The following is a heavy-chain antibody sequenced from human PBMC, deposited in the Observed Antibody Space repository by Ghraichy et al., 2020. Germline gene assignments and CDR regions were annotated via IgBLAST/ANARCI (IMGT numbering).Heavy chain of an antibody. D-gene: IGHD3-10*01. J-gene: IGHJ4*02. V-gene: IGHV3-9*01. CDR1: GFTFDDYA. CDR2: ISWNSGSI. Sequence: GGSLRLSCAASGFTFDDYAMHWVRQAPGKGLEWVSGISWNSGSIGYADSVKGRFTISRDNAKNSLYLQMNSLRAEDTALYYCAKDTGSGSGSYSFFFDYWGQGTLVTVSS. CDR3: AKDTGSGSGSYSFFFDY.